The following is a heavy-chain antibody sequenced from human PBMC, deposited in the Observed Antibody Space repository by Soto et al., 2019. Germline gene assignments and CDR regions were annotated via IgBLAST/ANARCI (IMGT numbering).Heavy chain of an antibody. CDR2: ISWNSGSI. CDR1: GFTFDDYA. D-gene: IGHD2-2*01. V-gene: IGHV3-9*01. Sequence: GGSLRLSCAASGFTFDDYAMHWVRQAPGKGLEWLSGISWNSGSIGYADSVKGRFTISRDNAKNSLYLQMNSLRAEDTALYYCAKVLRPRCLSTSCYLDAFDIWGQGTMVTVSS. CDR3: AKVLRPRCLSTSCYLDAFDI. J-gene: IGHJ3*02.